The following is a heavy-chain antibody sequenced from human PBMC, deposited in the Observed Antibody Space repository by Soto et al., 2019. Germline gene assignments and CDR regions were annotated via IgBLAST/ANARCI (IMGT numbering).Heavy chain of an antibody. CDR2: ISGYNGDT. D-gene: IGHD2-2*01. Sequence: ASVKVSCKASGYIFINYGITWVRQAPGQGLEWMGWISGYNGDTNHAQKFQGRVTMTTDTSTSTAYMELRSLGFDDTAVYYCARDEVPAANWLDPWGQGTLVTVSS. CDR3: ARDEVPAANWLDP. CDR1: GYIFINYG. J-gene: IGHJ5*02. V-gene: IGHV1-18*01.